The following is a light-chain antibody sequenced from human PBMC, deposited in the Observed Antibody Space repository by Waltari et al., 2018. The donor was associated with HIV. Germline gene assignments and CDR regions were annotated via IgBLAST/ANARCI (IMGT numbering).Light chain of an antibody. Sequence: EIVLTQSPATLYLSPGERATLSCRATQSVSSHLAWYQQKLGQAPRLLIYNASNRATGIPARFSGSGSGTDFTLTISSLEPEDFAVYYCQQRSSWLLTFGGGTKVEVK. J-gene: IGKJ4*01. CDR3: QQRSSWLLT. CDR1: QSVSSH. V-gene: IGKV3-11*01. CDR2: NAS.